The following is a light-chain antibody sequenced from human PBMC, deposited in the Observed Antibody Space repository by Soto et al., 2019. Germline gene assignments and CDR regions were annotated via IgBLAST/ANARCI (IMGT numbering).Light chain of an antibody. V-gene: IGLV1-44*01. CDR3: AAWDDSLNVSYV. J-gene: IGLJ1*01. CDR1: SSNIGSNT. Sequence: QSVLTQPPSASGTPGQRVTISCSGSSSNIGSNTVNWYQQLPGTAPKLLIYSNNQQPSGVPDRFSGSKSGTSASLAISGLQSEDEADYYCAAWDDSLNVSYVFGTGTKLTVL. CDR2: SNN.